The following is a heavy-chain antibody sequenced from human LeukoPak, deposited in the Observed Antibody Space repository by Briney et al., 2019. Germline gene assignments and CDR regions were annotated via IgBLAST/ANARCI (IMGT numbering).Heavy chain of an antibody. Sequence: PGGSLRLSCAASGFSFSRYWMSWVRQAPGKGREWVANIKQDGSEKNYVESVKGRFTISRDNAKNSLYLQTNSLRAEDTAVYYCARAGQEWFGELGFDQWGQGTLVIVSS. CDR3: ARAGQEWFGELGFDQ. D-gene: IGHD3-10*01. V-gene: IGHV3-7*01. CDR1: GFSFSRYW. J-gene: IGHJ4*02. CDR2: IKQDGSEK.